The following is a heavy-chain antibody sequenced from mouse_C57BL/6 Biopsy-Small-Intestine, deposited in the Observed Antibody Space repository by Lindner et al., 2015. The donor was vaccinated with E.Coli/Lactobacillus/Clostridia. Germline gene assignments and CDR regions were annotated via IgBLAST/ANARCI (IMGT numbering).Heavy chain of an antibody. V-gene: IGHV5-17*01. J-gene: IGHJ1*03. CDR2: IVSGSSSI. Sequence: VQLQESGGGLVKPGGSLKLSCAASGFTFSDYGMHWVRQAPEKGLEWVAYIVSGSSSIYYADTVKGRFTISRDNAKNTLFLQMTSLRSEDTAMYYCAREDYGSTYGWYFDVWGTGTTVTVSS. CDR3: AREDYGSTYGWYFDV. CDR1: GFTFSDYG. D-gene: IGHD1-1*01.